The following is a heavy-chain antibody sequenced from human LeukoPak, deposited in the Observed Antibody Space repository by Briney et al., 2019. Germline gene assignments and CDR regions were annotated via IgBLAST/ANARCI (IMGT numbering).Heavy chain of an antibody. CDR2: ISYDGSNK. V-gene: IGHV3-30*18. Sequence: GGSLRLSCAASGFTLNNYGMHWVRQAPGKGLEWVAVISYDGSNKYYADSVKGRFTISRDNSKNTLYLQMNSLRGEDTAVYYCAKDDGPGIAAAGNGAFDIWGQGTMVTVSS. J-gene: IGHJ3*02. D-gene: IGHD6-13*01. CDR1: GFTLNNYG. CDR3: AKDDGPGIAAAGNGAFDI.